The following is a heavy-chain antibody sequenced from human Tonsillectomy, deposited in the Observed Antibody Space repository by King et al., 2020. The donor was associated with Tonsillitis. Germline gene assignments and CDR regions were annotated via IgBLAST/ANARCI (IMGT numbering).Heavy chain of an antibody. V-gene: IGHV4-34*01. CDR2: INHSGTT. CDR1: GGSFSDYY. Sequence: VQLQQWGAGLLKPSETLSLTCAVYGGSFSDYYWTWIRQPPGKGLEWIGGINHSGTTNYNPSLTSRVTISVDTSKNQFSLKLSSVTAADTAVYYCARGGRGRADYWGQGTLVTVSS. D-gene: IGHD3-10*01. J-gene: IGHJ4*02. CDR3: ARGGRGRADY.